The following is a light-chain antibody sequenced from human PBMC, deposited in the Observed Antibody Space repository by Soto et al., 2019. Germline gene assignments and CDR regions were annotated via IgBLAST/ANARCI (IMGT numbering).Light chain of an antibody. CDR3: AAWDGSLSGVV. V-gene: IGLV1-47*01. CDR1: RSNIGSNY. J-gene: IGLJ2*01. Sequence: QSVLTQPPSASGTPGQRVIISCSGSRSNIGSNYVYWYQQFPGTAPKLLMYRNSQRPSGVPDRFSGSKSGTSASLAISGLRSEDEADYYCAAWDGSLSGVVFGGGTKRTVL. CDR2: RNS.